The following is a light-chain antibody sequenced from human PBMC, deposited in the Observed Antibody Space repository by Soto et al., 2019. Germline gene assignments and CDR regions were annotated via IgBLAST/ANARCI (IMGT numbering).Light chain of an antibody. Sequence: IVMTQSPATLSVSPGERATLSCRASQSVSSNLAWYQQKPGQAPRLLIYGASTRATGIPARFSGSGSGTEFTLTISSLQSEDFAVYYCQHYNNWPPWTFGHGTKVEIK. V-gene: IGKV3-15*01. CDR2: GAS. CDR3: QHYNNWPPWT. CDR1: QSVSSN. J-gene: IGKJ1*01.